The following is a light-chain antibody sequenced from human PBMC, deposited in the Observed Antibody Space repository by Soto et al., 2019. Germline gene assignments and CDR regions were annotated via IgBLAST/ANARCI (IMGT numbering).Light chain of an antibody. CDR3: HTWGTGTWV. V-gene: IGLV4-69*01. Sequence: QPVLTQSPSASASLGDSVRLTCTLSSGHSNFAIAWHQQQPEKAPRYLMKVNSDGSHSKGDGIPDRFSGSSSGTERHLTISSLQSEDEADYYCHTWGTGTWVFGGGTKVTVL. J-gene: IGLJ3*02. CDR1: SGHSNFA. CDR2: VNSDGSH.